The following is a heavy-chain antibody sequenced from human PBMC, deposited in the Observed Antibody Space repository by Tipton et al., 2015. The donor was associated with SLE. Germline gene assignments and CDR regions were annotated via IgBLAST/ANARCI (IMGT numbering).Heavy chain of an antibody. Sequence: QVQLVQSGAEVKKPGASVKVSCKASGYTFTSYHITWVRQASGQGLEWMGWMNPNSGNTSYAQNFRDRLTMTRNTSMSTAYMELSSLRSDDAAVYYCASVELRSWAFDYWGQGTLVTVSS. V-gene: IGHV1-8*01. D-gene: IGHD1-26*01. CDR1: GYTFTSYH. J-gene: IGHJ4*02. CDR2: MNPNSGNT. CDR3: ASVELRSWAFDY.